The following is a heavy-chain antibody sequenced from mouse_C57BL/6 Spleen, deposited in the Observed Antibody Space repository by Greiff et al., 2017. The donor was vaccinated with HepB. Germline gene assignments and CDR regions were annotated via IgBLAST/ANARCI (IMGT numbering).Heavy chain of an antibody. V-gene: IGHV1-22*01. CDR2: INPNNGGT. D-gene: IGHD1-1*01. CDR1: GYTFTDYN. CDR3: ARSDYYGSGDY. J-gene: IGHJ2*01. Sequence: EVKLVESGPELVKPGASVKMSCKASGYTFTDYNMHWVKQSHGKSLEWIGYINPNNGGTSYNQKFKGKATLTVNKSSSTAYMELRSLTSEDSAVYYCARSDYYGSGDYWGQGTTLTVSS.